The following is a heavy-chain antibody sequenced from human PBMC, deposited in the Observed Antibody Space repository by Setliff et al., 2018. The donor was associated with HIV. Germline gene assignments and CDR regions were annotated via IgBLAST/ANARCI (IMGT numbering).Heavy chain of an antibody. CDR2: IYSGGST. V-gene: IGHV3-66*02. Sequence: GGSLRLSCAASRFTGSSNYMSWVRPAPGKGLEWVSVIYSGGSTYYADSVKGRFTISRDNSKNTLYLQMNSLRAEDTAVYYCARVLERWYSSSPDAFDIWGQGTMVTVSS. CDR3: ARVLERWYSSSPDAFDI. CDR1: RFTGSSNY. D-gene: IGHD6-6*01. J-gene: IGHJ3*02.